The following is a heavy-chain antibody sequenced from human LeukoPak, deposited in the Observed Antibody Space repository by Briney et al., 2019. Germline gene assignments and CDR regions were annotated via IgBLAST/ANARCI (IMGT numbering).Heavy chain of an antibody. V-gene: IGHV3-30*04. CDR1: GFTFSSYA. CDR3: AELGITMIGGV. CDR2: ISYDGTNK. D-gene: IGHD3-10*02. Sequence: WGSLRLSCAASGFTFSSYAMHWVRQAPGKGLEWVTIISYDGTNKYYADSVKGRFTISRDNSKNTLFLQMNSLRAEDTAVYYCAELGITMIGGVWGKGTTVTVSS. J-gene: IGHJ6*04.